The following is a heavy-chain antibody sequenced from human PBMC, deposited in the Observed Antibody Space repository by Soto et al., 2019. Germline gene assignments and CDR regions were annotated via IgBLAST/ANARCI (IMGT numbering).Heavy chain of an antibody. J-gene: IGHJ6*02. CDR3: ARHSKKPGDFDYYYGMDV. V-gene: IGHV4-59*08. CDR1: GGSMSPYY. Sequence: SETLSLTCNVSGGSMSPYYWGWIRQPPGKGLEWIGNIYYRGNTNYNPSLESRITISIDPSKNQFSLKLTSVTAADTAVYYCARHSKKPGDFDYYYGMDVWGQGTTVTVSS. CDR2: IYYRGNT. D-gene: IGHD7-27*01.